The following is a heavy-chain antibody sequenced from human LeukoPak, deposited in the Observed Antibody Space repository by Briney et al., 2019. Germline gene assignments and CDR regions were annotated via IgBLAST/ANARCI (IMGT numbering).Heavy chain of an antibody. V-gene: IGHV4-34*01. CDR2: INHSGST. CDR3: ARPLKGNWFDP. Sequence: SETLSLTCAVYGGSFSGYYWSWIRQPPGKGLEWIGEINHSGSTNYNPSLKSRVTISVDTSKNQFSLKLSSVTAADTAVYYCARPLKGNWFDPWGQGTLVTVSS. CDR1: GGSFSGYY. J-gene: IGHJ5*02.